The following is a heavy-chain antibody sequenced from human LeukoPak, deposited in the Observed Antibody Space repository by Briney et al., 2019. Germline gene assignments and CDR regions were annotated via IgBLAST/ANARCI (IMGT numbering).Heavy chain of an antibody. J-gene: IGHJ4*02. CDR2: ISSSSSCI. V-gene: IGHV3-21*01. CDR3: ARDRAMEVGAYYFDY. D-gene: IGHD1-26*01. Sequence: PGGSLRLSCAASGFTFSSYSMNWVRQAPGKGLEWVSSISSSSSCIYYADSVKGRFTISRDNAKNSLYLQMNSLRAEDTAVYYCARDRAMEVGAYYFDYWGQGTLVTVSS. CDR1: GFTFSSYS.